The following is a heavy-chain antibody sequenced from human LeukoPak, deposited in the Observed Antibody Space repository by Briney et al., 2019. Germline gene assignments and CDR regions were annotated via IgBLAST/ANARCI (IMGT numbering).Heavy chain of an antibody. D-gene: IGHD3-10*01. Sequence: PSETLSLTCTVSGGSISSYYWSWIRQPPGKGLEWIGYIYYSGSTNYNPSLKSRVTISVDTSKNQFSLKLSSVTAADTAVYYCARDSLLWFGESMYYYYGMDVWGQGTTVTVSS. V-gene: IGHV4-59*12. CDR1: GGSISSYY. CDR2: IYYSGST. J-gene: IGHJ6*02. CDR3: ARDSLLWFGESMYYYYGMDV.